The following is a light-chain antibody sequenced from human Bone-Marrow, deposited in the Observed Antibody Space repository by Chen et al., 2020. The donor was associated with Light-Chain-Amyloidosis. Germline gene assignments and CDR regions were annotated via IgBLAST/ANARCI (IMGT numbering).Light chain of an antibody. CDR3: ATYDDSLNGAA. J-gene: IGLJ2*01. CDR1: RSNIGSNT. V-gene: IGLV1-44*01. Sequence: QSVLSQPPSASWTPGQRVTISCSGGRSNIGSNTVNWYQHLPVKAPKLLIHTNSYRPSWVPNRFSAYKSGTSAFSAISGLQSEDEADYYCATYDDSLNGAAFGGGTKLTVL. CDR2: TNS.